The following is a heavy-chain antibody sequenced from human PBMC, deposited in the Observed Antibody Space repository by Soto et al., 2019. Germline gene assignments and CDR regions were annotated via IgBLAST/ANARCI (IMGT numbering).Heavy chain of an antibody. J-gene: IGHJ5*02. CDR3: AKDPYSGVLVPVAIGFDP. D-gene: IGHD2-2*01. CDR2: ISGSGGSA. CDR1: GFTFSNYA. V-gene: IGHV3-23*01. Sequence: LRLSCAASGFTFSNYAMTWVRQGPGKGLEWVSAISGSGGSAYYADSVKGRFTISRDNSKDTLYLQMNSLRADDSGVYYCAKDPYSGVLVPVAIGFDPWGPGTLVTVSS.